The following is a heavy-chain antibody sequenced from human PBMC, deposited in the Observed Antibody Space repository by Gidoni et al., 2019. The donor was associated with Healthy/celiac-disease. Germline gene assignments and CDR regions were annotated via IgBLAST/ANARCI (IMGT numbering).Heavy chain of an antibody. J-gene: IGHJ4*02. CDR2: IYTSGST. CDR3: ARVSYGNIDY. Sequence: QVQLQESGPGLVKPSQTLSLTCTVSGGSIRSGSYYWSWIRQPAGKGLEWIGRIYTSGSTNYNPSLKSRVTISVDTSKNQFSLKLSSVTAADTAVYYCARVSYGNIDYWGQGTLVTVSS. V-gene: IGHV4-61*02. CDR1: GGSIRSGSYY. D-gene: IGHD4-4*01.